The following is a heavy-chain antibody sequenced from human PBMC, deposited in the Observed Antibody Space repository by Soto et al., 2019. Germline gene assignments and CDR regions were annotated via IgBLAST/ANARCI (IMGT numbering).Heavy chain of an antibody. CDR1: GGTFSSYA. V-gene: IGHV1-69*13. CDR2: IIPIFGTA. Sequence: SVKVSCKASGGTFSSYAISWVRQAPGQGLEWMGGIIPIFGTANYAQKFQGRVTITADESTSTAYMELSSLRSEDTAVYYCARHKTYGDYAMVDYWGQGTLVTVSS. J-gene: IGHJ4*02. CDR3: ARHKTYGDYAMVDY. D-gene: IGHD4-17*01.